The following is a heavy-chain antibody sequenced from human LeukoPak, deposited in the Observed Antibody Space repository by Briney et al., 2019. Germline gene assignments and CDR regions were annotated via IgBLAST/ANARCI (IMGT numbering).Heavy chain of an antibody. CDR1: GGTFSSYA. CDR3: ARGISSWYRYYYYMDV. CDR2: ISAYNGNT. J-gene: IGHJ6*03. D-gene: IGHD6-13*01. Sequence: GASVKVSCKASGGTFSSYAISWVRQAPGQGLEWMGWISAYNGNTNYAQKLQGRVTMTTDTSTSTAYMELRSLRSDDTAVYYCARGISSWYRYYYYMDVWGKGTTVTVSS. V-gene: IGHV1-18*01.